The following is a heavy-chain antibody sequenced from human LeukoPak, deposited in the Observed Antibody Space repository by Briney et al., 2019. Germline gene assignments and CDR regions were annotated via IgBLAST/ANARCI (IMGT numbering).Heavy chain of an antibody. CDR1: GGSFSGYY. CDR2: INHSGST. D-gene: IGHD3-3*01. Sequence: SETLSLTCAVYGGSFSGYYWSWIRQPPGKGLEWIGKINHSGSTNYNPSLKSRVTISVDRSKNQFSLKLSSVTAADTAVYYCARGQKGIYDFWSGYRNYFDYWGQGTLVTVSS. J-gene: IGHJ4*02. CDR3: ARGQKGIYDFWSGYRNYFDY. V-gene: IGHV4-34*01.